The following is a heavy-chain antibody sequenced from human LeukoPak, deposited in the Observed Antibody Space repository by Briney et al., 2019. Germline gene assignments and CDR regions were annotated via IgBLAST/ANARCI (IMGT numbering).Heavy chain of an antibody. CDR3: SREEHDYGDHDAFDI. CDR2: ISAYNGNT. D-gene: IGHD4-17*01. CDR1: GYTFTSYG. J-gene: IGHJ3*02. V-gene: IGHV1-18*01. Sequence: ASVTLSCKASGYTFTSYGISWERQAPGQGLELMGWISAYNGNTNYAQKLQGRVTMTTDTSTSKDYMELRSLRSDDTAVYYCSREEHDYGDHDAFDIWGEGTMVTVSS.